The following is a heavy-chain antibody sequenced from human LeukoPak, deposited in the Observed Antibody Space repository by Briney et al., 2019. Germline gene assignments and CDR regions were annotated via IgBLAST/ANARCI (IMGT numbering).Heavy chain of an antibody. V-gene: IGHV5-51*01. CDR2: IYPGDSDT. Sequence: PGVSLQSSSQGSGYRFTTYWIGWVRPSTGKGLEWMGIIYPGDSDTRYSPPFQGQVTLSVDKSISTAYLQWSSLKASATAIYYCARHVPCTDGACLHLAHWGQGTLVTVSS. J-gene: IGHJ5*02. CDR3: ARHVPCTDGACLHLAH. CDR1: GYRFTTYW. D-gene: IGHD2-8*01.